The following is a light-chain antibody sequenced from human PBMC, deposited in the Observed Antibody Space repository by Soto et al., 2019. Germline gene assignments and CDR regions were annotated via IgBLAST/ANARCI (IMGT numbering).Light chain of an antibody. CDR2: KAS. J-gene: IGKJ1*01. Sequence: DIQMTPSPSTLSASVGDRVTITCRASQSISSWLAWYQQKPGTAPKLLIYKASTLQSGVPSRFSGSGSGTEFTLTISSLQPDDSATYYCQQYNDNWTFGQGTKVEIK. CDR1: QSISSW. V-gene: IGKV1-5*03. CDR3: QQYNDNWT.